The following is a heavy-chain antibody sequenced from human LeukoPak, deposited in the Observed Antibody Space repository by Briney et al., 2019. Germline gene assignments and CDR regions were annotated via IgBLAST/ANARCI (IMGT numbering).Heavy chain of an antibody. CDR3: ARGPFLQWGDYFGY. Sequence: SETLSLTCTVSGGSISGNSYYWDWIRQPPGKGLEWIGSINHSGNTYYSPSLKSRVTISVDTSKNQFSLNLSSVTAADTAVYYCARGPFLQWGDYFGYWGQGTLVTVSS. CDR1: GGSISGNSYY. V-gene: IGHV4-39*07. D-gene: IGHD4-11*01. J-gene: IGHJ4*02. CDR2: INHSGNT.